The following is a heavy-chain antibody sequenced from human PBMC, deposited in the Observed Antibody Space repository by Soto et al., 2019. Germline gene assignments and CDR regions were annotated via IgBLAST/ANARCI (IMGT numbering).Heavy chain of an antibody. J-gene: IGHJ4*02. CDR1: GFIFSNYI. D-gene: IGHD6-19*01. V-gene: IGHV3-23*01. CDR3: AKISPNSGVDY. CDR2: VIGSGGGT. Sequence: GGSLRLSCAASGFIFSNYIMAWVRQAPGKGLEWVSRVIGSGGGTFYADSVKGRFTISRDNSQNTLYLQMNSLRAEDTAVYYYAKISPNSGVDYWGQGTMVTVSS.